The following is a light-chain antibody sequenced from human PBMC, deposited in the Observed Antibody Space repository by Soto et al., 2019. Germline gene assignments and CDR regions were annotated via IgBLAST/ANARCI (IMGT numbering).Light chain of an antibody. CDR1: QYIGRY. V-gene: IGKV1-39*01. CDR3: QHSDSSGT. J-gene: IGKJ4*01. CDR2: AAS. Sequence: AVGGGHRINIKLRAGQYIGRYLNWYQQKPGKAPKLLIYAASSLHSGVPSRFIGRGTGTDFTLPICSLSCEAFPTYYGQHSDSSGTFGVGTKVDIK.